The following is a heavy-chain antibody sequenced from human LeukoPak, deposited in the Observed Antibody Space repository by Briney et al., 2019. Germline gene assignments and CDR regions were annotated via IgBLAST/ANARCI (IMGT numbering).Heavy chain of an antibody. CDR2: INPSGGST. CDR1: GYTFTSYY. Sequence: ASVKVSCKASGYTFTSYYMHWVRQAPGQGLEWRGIINPSGGSTSYAQKFQGRVTMTRDTSTSTVYMELSSLRSEDTAVYYCARERVGTYYYNDFDYWGQGTLVTVSS. CDR3: ARERVGTYYYNDFDY. J-gene: IGHJ4*02. V-gene: IGHV1-46*01. D-gene: IGHD3-10*01.